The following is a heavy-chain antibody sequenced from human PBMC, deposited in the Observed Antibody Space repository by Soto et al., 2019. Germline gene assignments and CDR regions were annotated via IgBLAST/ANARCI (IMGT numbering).Heavy chain of an antibody. D-gene: IGHD6-19*01. V-gene: IGHV1-24*01. Sequence: ASVKVSCKVSGYTLTELSMHWVRQAPGKGLEWMGGFDPEDGETIYAQKFQGRVTMTEDTSTDTAYMELSRLRSEDTAVYYCATYSPTVAGTGWFDPWGQGTLVTVSS. CDR1: GYTLTELS. CDR2: FDPEDGET. CDR3: ATYSPTVAGTGWFDP. J-gene: IGHJ5*02.